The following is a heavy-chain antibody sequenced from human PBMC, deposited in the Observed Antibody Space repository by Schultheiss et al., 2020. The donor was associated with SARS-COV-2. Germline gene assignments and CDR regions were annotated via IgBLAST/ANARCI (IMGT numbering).Heavy chain of an antibody. CDR3: ARQFWGFGDPLDY. CDR1: GGSFSGYY. D-gene: IGHD3-10*01. V-gene: IGHV4-34*01. J-gene: IGHJ4*02. Sequence: SQTLSLTCAVYGGSFSGYYWSWIRQPPGKGLEWIGEINHSGSNKYNPSLKSRVTISVDKSKNQFSLKLSSVTAADTAVYYCARQFWGFGDPLDYWGQGTLVTVSS. CDR2: INHSGSN.